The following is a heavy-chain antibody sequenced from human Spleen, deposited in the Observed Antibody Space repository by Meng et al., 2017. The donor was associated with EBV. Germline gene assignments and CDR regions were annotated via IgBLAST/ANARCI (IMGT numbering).Heavy chain of an antibody. CDR2: LIPMLGAP. J-gene: IGHJ4*02. D-gene: IGHD3-10*01. CDR1: GGTFNSDA. Sequence: QVPLVQSGAEVTKPGSSVKVSCKTSGGTFNSDAISWVRQAPGQGIEWMGGLIPMLGAPNLAQKFQDRVTIIADKSTSTHYMELSSLRSDDTAVYYCASESGRGYTPDDWGRGTLGTVAS. V-gene: IGHV1-69*06. CDR3: ASESGRGYTPDD.